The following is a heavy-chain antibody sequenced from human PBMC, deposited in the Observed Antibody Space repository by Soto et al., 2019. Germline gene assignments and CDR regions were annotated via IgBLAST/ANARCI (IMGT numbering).Heavy chain of an antibody. CDR3: ARGSGLRIIVNGYFDL. D-gene: IGHD3-3*01. CDR2: IKQDGSEK. J-gene: IGHJ2*01. V-gene: IGHV3-7*01. Sequence: EVQLVESGGGLVQPGGSLRLSCAASGFSFSSYWMNWVRQAPGKGLEWVANIKQDGSEKYYVDSVKGRFTTSRDNAKNSLYLQMNSLRAEDTAVYYCARGSGLRIIVNGYFDLWGRGTLVTVSS. CDR1: GFSFSSYW.